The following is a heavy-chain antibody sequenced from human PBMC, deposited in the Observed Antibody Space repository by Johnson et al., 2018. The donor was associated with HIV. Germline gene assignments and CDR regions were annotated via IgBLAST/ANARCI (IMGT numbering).Heavy chain of an antibody. J-gene: IGHJ3*02. V-gene: IGHV3-30*02. CDR1: GFTFSSYG. D-gene: IGHD2-21*01. CDR3: AKAYCPGCDGFDI. Sequence: QEKLVESGGGVVQPGGSLRLSCAASGFTFSSYGMHWVRQAPGKGLEWVAFIRYDGSNKYYGDSVKGRFTISRDNSKNTLFLQMDSLRTEDTGVYYCAKAYCPGCDGFDIWGQGTLVTVSS. CDR2: IRYDGSNK.